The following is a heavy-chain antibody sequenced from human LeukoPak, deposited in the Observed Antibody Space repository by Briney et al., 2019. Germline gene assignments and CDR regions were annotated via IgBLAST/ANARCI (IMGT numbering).Heavy chain of an antibody. CDR1: GFTFDDYA. J-gene: IGHJ4*02. D-gene: IGHD3-9*01. Sequence: PGGSLRLSRAASGFTFDDYAMHWVRQAPGKGLEWVSGISWNSGSIGYADSVKGRFTISRDNAKNSLYLQMNSLRAEDTALYYCAKDMGDILTGTFDYWGQGTLVTVSS. CDR3: AKDMGDILTGTFDY. CDR2: ISWNSGSI. V-gene: IGHV3-9*01.